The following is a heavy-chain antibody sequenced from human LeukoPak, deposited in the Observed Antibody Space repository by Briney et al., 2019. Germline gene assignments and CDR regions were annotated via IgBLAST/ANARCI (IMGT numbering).Heavy chain of an antibody. CDR2: ISSSSSTI. D-gene: IGHD3-22*01. J-gene: IGHJ6*02. CDR1: GFTFSSYS. Sequence: PGGSLRLSCAASGFTFSSYSMNWVRQAPGKGLEWVSYISSSSSTIHYADSVKGRFTISRDNAKNSLYLQMNSLRAEDTAVYYCARDLSGSGNTHLYYYYGMDVWGQGTTVTVSS. CDR3: ARDLSGSGNTHLYYYYGMDV. V-gene: IGHV3-48*04.